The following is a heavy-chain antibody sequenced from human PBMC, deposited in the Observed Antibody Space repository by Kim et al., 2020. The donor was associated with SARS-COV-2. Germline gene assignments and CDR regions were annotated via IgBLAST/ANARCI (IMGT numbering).Heavy chain of an antibody. J-gene: IGHJ6*02. CDR1: GGTFSSYA. CDR3: ARDRPSGPDYGMDV. V-gene: IGHV1-69*04. CDR2: IIPILGIA. Sequence: SVKVSCKASGGTFSSYAISWVRQAPGQGLEWMGRIIPILGIANYAQKFQGRVTITADKSTSTAYMELSILRSEDTAVYYCARDRPSGPDYGMDVWGQGTTVTVSS.